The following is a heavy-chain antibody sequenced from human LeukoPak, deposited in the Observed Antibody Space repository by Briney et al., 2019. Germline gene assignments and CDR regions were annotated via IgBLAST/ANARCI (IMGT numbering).Heavy chain of an antibody. CDR3: ASQYDGYDAPLDV. Sequence: GGSLRLSCAASGFTFSSYSMNWVRQAPGKGLEWVSSISSSSSYIYYADSVKGRFTISRDNAKNSLYLQMNSLRAEDTAVYYCASQYDGYDAPLDVWGKGTTVTVSS. D-gene: IGHD5-12*01. J-gene: IGHJ6*04. V-gene: IGHV3-21*01. CDR1: GFTFSSYS. CDR2: ISSSSSYI.